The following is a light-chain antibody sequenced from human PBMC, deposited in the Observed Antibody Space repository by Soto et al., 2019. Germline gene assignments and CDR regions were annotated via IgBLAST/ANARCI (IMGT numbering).Light chain of an antibody. J-gene: IGLJ1*01. CDR3: ASWDDSINAL. CDR1: SSNIGDNP. Sequence: QSVLTQPPSASGTPGQRITISCSGSSSNIGDNPVNWYQQLPGAAPKLLIYINDQRPSGVPDRFSGSKSGTSASLAISGLQPEDEVDYYCASWDDSINALFGSGTKLTV. V-gene: IGLV1-44*01. CDR2: IND.